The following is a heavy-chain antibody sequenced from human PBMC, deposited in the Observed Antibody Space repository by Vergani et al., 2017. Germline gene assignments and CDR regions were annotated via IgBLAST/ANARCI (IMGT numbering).Heavy chain of an antibody. J-gene: IGHJ4*02. V-gene: IGHV3-23*04. CDR1: GFTVSSNY. Sequence: EVQVVETGGGLVQPGGSLRLSCAASGFTVSSNYMSWVRRAPGKGLEWVSALTGGGGSNYYADSFKGRFIISRDNSRDNLYLQMNSLRPEDTATYYCVKAAGCYQNFFYSGGQGTLVTVSS. D-gene: IGHD1-26*01. CDR3: VKAAGCYQNFFYS. CDR2: LTGGGGSN.